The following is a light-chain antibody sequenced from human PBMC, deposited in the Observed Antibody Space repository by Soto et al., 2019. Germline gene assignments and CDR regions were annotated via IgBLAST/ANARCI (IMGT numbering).Light chain of an antibody. CDR2: DVS. V-gene: IGLV2-14*01. CDR1: SSDVGGYNY. CDR3: SSYTSSSTPYV. J-gene: IGLJ1*01. Sequence: QLVLTQPASVSGSPGQSITISCTGTSSDVGGYNYVSWYQQHPGKAPKLMIYDVSNRPSGVSNRFSGSKSGNTASLTISGLQAEDEADYYCSSYTSSSTPYVFATGTKVTVL.